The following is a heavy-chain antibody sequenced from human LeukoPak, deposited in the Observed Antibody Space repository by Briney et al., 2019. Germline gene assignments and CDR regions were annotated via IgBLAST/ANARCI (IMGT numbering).Heavy chain of an antibody. V-gene: IGHV3-7*01. CDR3: ARDHGYSGYDYDY. CDR1: GFTFSSYW. D-gene: IGHD5-12*01. CDR2: IKQDGSEK. Sequence: GESLRLSCAASGFTFSSYWMSWVRQAPGKGLEWVANIKQDGSEKYYVDSVKGRFTISRDNAKNPLYLQMNSLRAEDTAVYYCARDHGYSGYDYDYWGQGTLVTVSS. J-gene: IGHJ4*02.